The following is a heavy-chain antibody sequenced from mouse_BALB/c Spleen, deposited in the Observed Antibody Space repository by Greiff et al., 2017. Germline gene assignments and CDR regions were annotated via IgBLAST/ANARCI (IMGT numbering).Heavy chain of an antibody. D-gene: IGHD1-2*01. CDR1: GYTFTSYW. CDR3: ARVLYGYYFDY. J-gene: IGHJ2*01. Sequence: QVQLQQSGAELAKPGASVKMSCTASGYTFTSYWMHWVKQRPGQGLEWIGYINPSTGYTEYNQKFKDKATLTADKSSSTAYMQLSSLTSEDSAVYYCARVLYGYYFDYWGQGTTLTVSS. CDR2: INPSTGYT. V-gene: IGHV1-7*01.